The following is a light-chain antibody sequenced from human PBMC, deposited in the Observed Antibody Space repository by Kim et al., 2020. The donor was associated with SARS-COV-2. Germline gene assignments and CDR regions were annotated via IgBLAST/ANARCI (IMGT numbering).Light chain of an antibody. CDR2: KDS. CDR3: YSAADNKGV. CDR1: VLAKKY. Sequence: SVSRRQTARITVSGDVLAKKYARWFQQKPGQAPVLVIYKDSERPSGIPERFSGSSSGTTVTLTISGAQVEDEADYYCYSAADNKGVFGGGTQLTVL. V-gene: IGLV3-27*01. J-gene: IGLJ2*01.